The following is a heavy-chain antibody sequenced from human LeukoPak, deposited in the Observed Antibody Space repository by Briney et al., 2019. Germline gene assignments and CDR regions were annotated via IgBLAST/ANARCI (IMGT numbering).Heavy chain of an antibody. CDR3: AREPLRSGYYTMGY. D-gene: IGHD3-3*01. V-gene: IGHV7-4-1*02. J-gene: IGHJ4*02. CDR1: GYTFTSYT. CDR2: INTNTGNP. Sequence: GASVNVSCKASGYTFTSYTMNWVRQAPGQGLEWMGWINTNTGNPTYAQGFTGRFVFSLDTSVSTAYLQISSLKAEDTAVYYCAREPLRSGYYTMGYWGQGTLVTVSS.